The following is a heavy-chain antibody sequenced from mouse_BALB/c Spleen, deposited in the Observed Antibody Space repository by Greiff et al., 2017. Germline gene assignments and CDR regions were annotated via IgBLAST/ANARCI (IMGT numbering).Heavy chain of an antibody. CDR2: ISSGSSTI. J-gene: IGHJ1*01. Sequence: EVQGVESGGGLVQPGGSRKLSCAASGFTFSSFGMHWVRQAPEKGLEWVAYISSGSSTIYYADTVKGRFTISRDNPKNTLFLQMTSLRSEDTAMYYCARSRRGYFDVWGAGTTVTVSS. CDR1: GFTFSSFG. V-gene: IGHV5-17*02. CDR3: ARSRRGYFDV.